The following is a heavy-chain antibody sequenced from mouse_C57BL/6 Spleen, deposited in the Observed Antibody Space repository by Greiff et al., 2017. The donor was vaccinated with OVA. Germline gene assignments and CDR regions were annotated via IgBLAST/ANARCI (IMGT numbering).Heavy chain of an antibody. CDR3: ARDLLRSYGAMDY. V-gene: IGHV3-6*01. Sequence: ESGPGLVKPSQSLSLTCSVTGYSITSGYYWNWIRQFPGNKLEWMGYISYDGSNNYNPSLKNRISITRDTSKNQFFLKLNSVTTEDTATYYCARDLLRSYGAMDYWGQGTSVTVSS. CDR2: ISYDGSN. J-gene: IGHJ4*01. D-gene: IGHD1-1*01. CDR1: GYSITSGYY.